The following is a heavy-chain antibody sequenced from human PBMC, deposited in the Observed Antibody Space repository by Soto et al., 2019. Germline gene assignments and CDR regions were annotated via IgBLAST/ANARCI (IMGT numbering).Heavy chain of an antibody. CDR2: VYPGDSDT. J-gene: IGHJ4*02. D-gene: IGHD6-13*01. V-gene: IGHV5-51*01. Sequence: GESLKISCKGSGYSFTHYWISWVRQMPGKGLEWMGIVYPGDSDTTYSPSFQGQVTISADKSISTAYLQCSSLKASDTAMYYCARMLYSSSWYYWGQGTLVTVSS. CDR1: GYSFTHYW. CDR3: ARMLYSSSWYY.